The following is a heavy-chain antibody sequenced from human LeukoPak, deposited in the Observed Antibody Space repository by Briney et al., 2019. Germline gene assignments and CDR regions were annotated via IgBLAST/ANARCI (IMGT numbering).Heavy chain of an antibody. J-gene: IGHJ4*02. CDR3: ATPADTTLDY. Sequence: SGGSLRLSCAASEFTFSIYSMNWVRQAPGKGLEWVSYISGSSNTIYYADSVKGRFTISRDNAKNSLYLQMNSLRAEDTALYYCATPADTTLDYWGQGTLVTVSS. CDR2: ISGSSNTI. CDR1: EFTFSIYS. D-gene: IGHD5-18*01. V-gene: IGHV3-48*01.